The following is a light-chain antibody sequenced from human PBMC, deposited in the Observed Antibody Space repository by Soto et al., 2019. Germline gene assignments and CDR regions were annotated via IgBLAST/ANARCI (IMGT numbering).Light chain of an antibody. J-gene: IGKJ1*01. V-gene: IGKV3-15*01. CDR1: QSVSNT. CDR3: QQYNNWPPWT. Sequence: ILMTQSPATLSVSPGERATISCRASQSVSNTLAWYQQKPGQAPRLLIYDASTRAPGIPARFSGSGSGTEFTLPISGLQSEDFAVYYCQQYNNWPPWTFGQGTKVEIK. CDR2: DAS.